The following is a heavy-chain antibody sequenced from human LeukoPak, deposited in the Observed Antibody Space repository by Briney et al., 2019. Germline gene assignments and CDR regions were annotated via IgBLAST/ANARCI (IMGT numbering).Heavy chain of an antibody. CDR3: AKGPYDGDSSLTFDY. J-gene: IGHJ4*02. V-gene: IGHV3-23*01. CDR2: ISGSSIGA. Sequence: GGSLRLSCAASGFSSSSYDMYWVRQAPGKGLEWVSAISGSSIGAYYADSVKGRFTISRDNSKNTLYLQMNSLRVEDAAVYYCAKGPYDGDSSLTFDYWGQRTLVTVSS. CDR1: GFSSSSYD. D-gene: IGHD4-17*01.